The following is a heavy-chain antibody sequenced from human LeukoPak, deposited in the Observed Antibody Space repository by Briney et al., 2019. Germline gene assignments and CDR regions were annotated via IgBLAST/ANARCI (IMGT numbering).Heavy chain of an antibody. CDR1: GGSISSYY. Sequence: PSETLSLTCTVSGGSISSYYWSWIRQPPGKELECIGYIYYSGSTNYNPSLKSRVTISVDTSKNQFSLKLSSVTAADTAVYYCARLPYYYYGMDVWGQGTTVTVSS. CDR2: IYYSGST. J-gene: IGHJ6*02. V-gene: IGHV4-59*08. CDR3: ARLPYYYYGMDV.